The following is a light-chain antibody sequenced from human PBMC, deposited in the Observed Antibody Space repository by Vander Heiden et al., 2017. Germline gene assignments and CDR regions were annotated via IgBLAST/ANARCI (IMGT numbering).Light chain of an antibody. CDR1: QDISNY. J-gene: IGKJ2*01. V-gene: IGKV1-33*01. Sequence: DIQMTQSPSSLSASVGDRVTITCQASQDISNYLNWYQQKPGKDPKLLIDDASNLETGVPSRFSGSGSGTDCTLTSSSLQPEDIATYYCQQYDNQSYTFGQETKLEIK. CDR3: QQYDNQSYT. CDR2: DAS.